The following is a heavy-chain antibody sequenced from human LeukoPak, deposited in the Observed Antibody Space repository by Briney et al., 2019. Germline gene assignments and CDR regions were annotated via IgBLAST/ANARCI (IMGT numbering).Heavy chain of an antibody. J-gene: IGHJ6*03. CDR2: IYYSGST. Sequence: PSETLSLTCTVSGGSISSSSYYWGWIRQPPGKGLEWIGSIYYSGSTYYNPSLKSRVTISVDTSENQFSLQLSSVTAADTAVYYCATYYYDSSGYYTSYYYYYYMDVWGKGTTVTVSS. CDR1: GGSISSSSYY. D-gene: IGHD3-22*01. CDR3: ATYYYDSSGYYTSYYYYYYMDV. V-gene: IGHV4-39*01.